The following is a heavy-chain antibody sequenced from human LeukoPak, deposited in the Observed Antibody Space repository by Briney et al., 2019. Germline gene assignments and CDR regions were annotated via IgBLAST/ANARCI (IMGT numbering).Heavy chain of an antibody. Sequence: PSETLSLTCTVSGGSISSYYWSWIRQPPGKGLEWIGYIYYSGSTNYNPSLKSRVTISVDTSKNQFSLKLSSVTAADTAVYYCARRVRSGSYRYYFDYWGQGTLVTVSS. D-gene: IGHD1-26*01. CDR2: IYYSGST. CDR3: ARRVRSGSYRYYFDY. V-gene: IGHV4-59*08. CDR1: GGSISSYY. J-gene: IGHJ4*02.